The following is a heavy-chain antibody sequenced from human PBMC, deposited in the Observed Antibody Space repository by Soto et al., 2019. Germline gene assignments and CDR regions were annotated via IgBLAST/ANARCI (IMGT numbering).Heavy chain of an antibody. Sequence: ASVKVSCKACGYTFTGYYMHWVRQAPGQGLEWMGWINPNSGGTNYAQKFQGRVTMTRDTSISTAYMELSRPRSDDTAVYYCARLKNDDYVWGSYRFYGMEVLGQGTTVIVSS. D-gene: IGHD3-16*01. J-gene: IGHJ6*01. V-gene: IGHV1-2*02. CDR3: ARLKNDDYVWGSYRFYGMEV. CDR2: INPNSGGT. CDR1: GYTFTGYY.